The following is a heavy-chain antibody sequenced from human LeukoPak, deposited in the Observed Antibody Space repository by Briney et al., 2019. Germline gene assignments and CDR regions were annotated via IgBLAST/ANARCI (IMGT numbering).Heavy chain of an antibody. CDR1: GFTFSSYG. D-gene: IGHD3-9*01. V-gene: IGHV3-30*02. Sequence: PGGSLRLSCAASGFTFSSYGMHWVRQAPGKGLEWVAFIRYDGSNKYYADSVKGRFTISRDNSKNTLYLQVNSLRAEDTAVYFCANQKYYAILPGYFYWGQGTLVTVSS. CDR3: ANQKYYAILPGYFY. CDR2: IRYDGSNK. J-gene: IGHJ4*02.